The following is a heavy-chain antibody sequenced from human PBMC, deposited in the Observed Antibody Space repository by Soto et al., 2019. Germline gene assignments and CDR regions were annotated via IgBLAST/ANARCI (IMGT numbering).Heavy chain of an antibody. V-gene: IGHV3-7*01. J-gene: IGHJ6*02. CDR2: IEQDGSST. Sequence: GGSLRLSCAASGFTFSSYCMSWVRQSPGKGLEWVANIEQDGSSTSYADSVKGRFTISRDNAKNTLYLQMNSLRAEDTAVYYCARVMREWLPPHYYYGMDVWGQGTTVTVSS. D-gene: IGHD6-19*01. CDR3: ARVMREWLPPHYYYGMDV. CDR1: GFTFSSYC.